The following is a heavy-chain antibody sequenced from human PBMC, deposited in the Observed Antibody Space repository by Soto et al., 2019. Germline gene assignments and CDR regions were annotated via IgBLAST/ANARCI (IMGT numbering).Heavy chain of an antibody. CDR3: ARDKGYCSDTSCPDFDY. V-gene: IGHV1-69*10. Sequence: GPSVKVSCKASGGTLSSYTFSWVRQAPGQGLEWMGWVIPNLGVTNYAKKFQGRFTIVVDTSTSTAYMELNSLRYEDTAVYYCARDKGYCSDTSCPDFDYWGQGALVTVSS. CDR2: VIPNLGVT. CDR1: GGTLSSYT. J-gene: IGHJ4*02. D-gene: IGHD2-15*01.